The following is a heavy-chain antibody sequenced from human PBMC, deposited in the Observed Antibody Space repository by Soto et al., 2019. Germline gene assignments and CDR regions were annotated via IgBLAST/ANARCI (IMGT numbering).Heavy chain of an antibody. Sequence: GGSLRLSCSASGFTFRSYAMSWVRQAPGKGLEWVSAIGGSSGSTDYADSVKGRFTISRDNSKNTLFLQMNSLRAEDTAVYYCAKDRSSTSCYAFDYWGQGTLVTVSS. CDR1: GFTFRSYA. D-gene: IGHD2-2*01. CDR3: AKDRSSTSCYAFDY. J-gene: IGHJ4*02. CDR2: IGGSSGST. V-gene: IGHV3-23*01.